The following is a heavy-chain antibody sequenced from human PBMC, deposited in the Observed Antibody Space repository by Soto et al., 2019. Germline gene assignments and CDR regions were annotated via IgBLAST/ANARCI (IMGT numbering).Heavy chain of an antibody. CDR1: GFTFKSNA. CDR2: ISYDGRNK. D-gene: IGHD2-15*01. J-gene: IGHJ4*02. CDR3: TSSSVSDIVVVAAASELEY. V-gene: IGHV3-30*04. Sequence: QVQLVESGGGVVQPGRSLRLSCAASGFTFKSNAMHWVRQAPGKGLEWVAVISYDGRNKHYTDSVKGRFTISRDNSKNTLYLQMTGLRPEDTAVYYCTSSSVSDIVVVAAASELEYWGQGSLVTVSS.